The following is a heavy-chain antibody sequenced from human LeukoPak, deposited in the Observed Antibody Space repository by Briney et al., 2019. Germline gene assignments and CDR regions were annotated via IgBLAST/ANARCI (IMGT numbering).Heavy chain of an antibody. CDR1: GFTFSSYW. CDR2: ISSSSSYI. J-gene: IGHJ2*01. V-gene: IGHV3-21*04. CDR3: ARDTRYGRYFDL. D-gene: IGHD4-17*01. Sequence: GGSLRLSCAASGFTFSSYWMNWVRQAPGKGLEWVSSISSSSSYIYYADSVKGRFTISRDNAKNSLYLQMNSLRAEDTAVYYCARDTRYGRYFDLWGRGTLVTVSS.